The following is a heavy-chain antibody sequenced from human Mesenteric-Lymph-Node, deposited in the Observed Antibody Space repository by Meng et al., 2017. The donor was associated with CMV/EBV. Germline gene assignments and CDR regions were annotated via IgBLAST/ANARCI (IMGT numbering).Heavy chain of an antibody. V-gene: IGHV4-34*01. CDR2: INHSGST. D-gene: IGHD2-15*01. CDR1: GSFSGYY. CDR3: ARRYCSGGSCSDFNWFDP. Sequence: GSFSGYYWSWIRQPPGKGLEWIGEINHSGSTNYNPSLKSRVTISVDTSKNQFSLKLSSVTAADTAVYYRARRYCSGGSCSDFNWFDPWGQGTLVTVSS. J-gene: IGHJ5*02.